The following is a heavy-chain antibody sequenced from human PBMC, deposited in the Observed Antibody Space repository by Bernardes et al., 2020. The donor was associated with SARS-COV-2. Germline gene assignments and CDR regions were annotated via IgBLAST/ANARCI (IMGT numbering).Heavy chain of an antibody. V-gene: IGHV3-23*01. CDR3: AKDVSDFWTGYSYNSYHGMDV. CDR2: ISGGGVYT. D-gene: IGHD3-3*01. CDR1: GFTFSNYA. J-gene: IGHJ6*02. Sequence: GSLRLSCAASGFTFSNYAMAWVRQAPGKGLEWVSGISGGGVYTYFSDSVKGRFAVSRDKSKHTVSLQMNSLRAEDTAIYYCAKDVSDFWTGYSYNSYHGMDVWGQGTTVTVSS.